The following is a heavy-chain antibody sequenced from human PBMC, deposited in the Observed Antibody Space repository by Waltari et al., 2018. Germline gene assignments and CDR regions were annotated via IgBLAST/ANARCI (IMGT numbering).Heavy chain of an antibody. D-gene: IGHD3-3*01. CDR2: INPNSGGT. Sequence: QVQLVQSGAEVTKPGASVKVSCKASGYTFTGYYMHWVRQAPGQGLEWMGWINPNSGGTNYAQKFQGRVTMTRDTSISTAYMELSRLRSDDTAVYYCARVLQGAFIVGYYTGIGYWGQGTLVTVSS. CDR3: ARVLQGAFIVGYYTGIGY. V-gene: IGHV1-2*02. CDR1: GYTFTGYY. J-gene: IGHJ4*02.